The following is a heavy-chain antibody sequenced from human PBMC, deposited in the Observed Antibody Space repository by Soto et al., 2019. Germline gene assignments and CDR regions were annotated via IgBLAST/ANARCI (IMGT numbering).Heavy chain of an antibody. Sequence: QIQLVQSGAEVKKPGSSVKVSCKSSGGPFSSYTISRVRQAPGQGLEWMGRIIPILGIANYAQKFQGRVTITADISTSTAYMELSSLRSEDTAVYYCARVYYDSSGFDLWGRGTLVTVSS. CDR1: GGPFSSYT. J-gene: IGHJ2*01. D-gene: IGHD3-22*01. CDR3: ARVYYDSSGFDL. CDR2: IIPILGIA. V-gene: IGHV1-69*02.